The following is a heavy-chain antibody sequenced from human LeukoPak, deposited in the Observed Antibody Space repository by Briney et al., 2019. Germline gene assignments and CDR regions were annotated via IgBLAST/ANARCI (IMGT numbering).Heavy chain of an antibody. V-gene: IGHV1-69*05. D-gene: IGHD6-6*01. Sequence: GSSVKVSCKASGGTFSSYAISWVRRAPGQGLEWMGGIIPIFGTANYAQKFQGRVTITTDESTSTAYMELSSLRSEDTAVYYCARGSLYSSSSEGGPSYYYYYMDVWGKGTTVTVSS. CDR3: ARGSLYSSSSEGGPSYYYYYMDV. CDR1: GGTFSSYA. J-gene: IGHJ6*03. CDR2: IIPIFGTA.